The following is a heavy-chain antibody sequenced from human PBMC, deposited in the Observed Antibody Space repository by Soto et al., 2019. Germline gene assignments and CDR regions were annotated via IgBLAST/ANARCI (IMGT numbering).Heavy chain of an antibody. V-gene: IGHV3-11*01. D-gene: IGHD1-1*01. CDR1: GFTFSDFY. CDR2: ISGGGGTI. CDR3: ARRSGPSFAFDI. Sequence: GGSLRLSCAASGFTFSDFYMTWIRQAPVKGLEWVSYISGGGGTIYYPDSVKGRFTISRDNAKNSLYLQMNSLRDEDTAIYYGARRSGPSFAFDIWGQGTMVTVSS. J-gene: IGHJ3*02.